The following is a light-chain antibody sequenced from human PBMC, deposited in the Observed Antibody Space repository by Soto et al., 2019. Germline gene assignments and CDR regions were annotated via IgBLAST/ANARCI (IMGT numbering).Light chain of an antibody. CDR2: GAS. V-gene: IGKV3-11*01. Sequence: EIVLTQSPATLSMSPGERATLSCRASQSVNDYLAWYQQKPGQAPRLLIYGASNRATGIPVRFSGSGSGTDFTLTISSLEPEDFAVYYCQHRGRWPRTFGQGTKLEIK. J-gene: IGKJ2*01. CDR3: QHRGRWPRT. CDR1: QSVNDY.